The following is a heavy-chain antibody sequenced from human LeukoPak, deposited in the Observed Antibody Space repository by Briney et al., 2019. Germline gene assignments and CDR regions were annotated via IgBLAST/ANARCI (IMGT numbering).Heavy chain of an antibody. CDR3: ARDQGGGSTDYYFDY. V-gene: IGHV3-48*03. D-gene: IGHD3-10*01. CDR1: GFTFSSYE. Sequence: GGSLRLSCAASGFTFSSYEMNWVRQAPGKGLERVSYISSSGSTIYYADSVKGRFTISRDNAKNSLYLQMNSLRAEDTAVYYCARDQGGGSTDYYFDYWGQGTLVTVSS. J-gene: IGHJ4*02. CDR2: ISSSGSTI.